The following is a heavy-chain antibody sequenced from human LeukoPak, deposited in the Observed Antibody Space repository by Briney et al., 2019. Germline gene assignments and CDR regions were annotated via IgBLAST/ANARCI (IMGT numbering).Heavy chain of an antibody. J-gene: IGHJ4*02. CDR3: AVRRRDGYNYPYYFDY. D-gene: IGHD5-24*01. CDR2: IYYSGST. Sequence: SETLSLTCTVSGGSISSSSYYWGWIRQPPGKGLEWIGSIYYSGSTYYNPSLKSRVTISVDTSKNQFSLKLSSVTAADAAVYYCAVRRRDGYNYPYYFDYWGQGTLVTVSS. CDR1: GGSISSSSYY. V-gene: IGHV4-39*01.